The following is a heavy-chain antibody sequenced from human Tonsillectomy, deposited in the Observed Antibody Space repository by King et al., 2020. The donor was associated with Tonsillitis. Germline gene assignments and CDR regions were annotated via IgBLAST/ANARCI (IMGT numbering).Heavy chain of an antibody. CDR2: IYHTGST. CDR1: GGSISPYY. D-gene: IGHD3-10*01. J-gene: IGHJ4*02. V-gene: IGHV4-59*01. Sequence: LQLQESGPGLVKPSETLSLTCTVSGGSISPYYWSWIRQPPGKGLEWIGYIYHTGSTNYNPSLHSRVTLSVDTSKNQFSLNLSSVTSADTAVYYCARGYYYGSGRHPGDFDYWGQGTLVTVSS. CDR3: ARGYYYGSGRHPGDFDY.